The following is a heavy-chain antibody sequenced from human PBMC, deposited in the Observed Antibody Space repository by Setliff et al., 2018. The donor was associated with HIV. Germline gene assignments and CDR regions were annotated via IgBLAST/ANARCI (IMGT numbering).Heavy chain of an antibody. D-gene: IGHD3-22*01. CDR3: AREDNDGYYYDSSGFRWFDP. V-gene: IGHV1-69*13. Sequence: GASVKVSCKASGYTFNNYGISWVRQAPGQGLEWMGGIIPMFGTANYAQKFQGRVTITADESTSTAYMELSSLRSEDTAVYYCAREDNDGYYYDSSGFRWFDPWGQGTLVTVSS. J-gene: IGHJ5*02. CDR1: GYTFNNYG. CDR2: IIPMFGTA.